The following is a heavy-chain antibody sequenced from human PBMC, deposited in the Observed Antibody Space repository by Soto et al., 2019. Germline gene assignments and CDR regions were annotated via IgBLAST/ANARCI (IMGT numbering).Heavy chain of an antibody. CDR3: ARARTASAGFYYYYYGMDV. J-gene: IGHJ6*02. V-gene: IGHV1-3*01. Sequence: ASVKVSCKASGYTFTSYAMHWVRQAPGQRLEWMGWINAGNGNTKYSQKFQGRVTITRDTSASTAYMELSRLRSDDTAVYYCARARTASAGFYYYYYGMDVWGQGTTVTVSS. D-gene: IGHD6-13*01. CDR1: GYTFTSYA. CDR2: INAGNGNT.